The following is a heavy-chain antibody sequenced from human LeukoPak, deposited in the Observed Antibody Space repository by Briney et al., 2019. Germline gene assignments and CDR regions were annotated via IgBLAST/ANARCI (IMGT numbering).Heavy chain of an antibody. J-gene: IGHJ4*02. V-gene: IGHV3-30*18. CDR2: ISYDGSNK. CDR1: GFTFSSYG. Sequence: PGGSLRLSCAASGFTFSSYGMHWVRQAPGKGLEWVAVISYDGSNKYYADSVKGRFTISRDNSKNTLYLQMNSLRAEDTAVYYCAKDRRSTVTVFDYWGQGTLVTVSS. CDR3: AKDRRSTVTVFDY. D-gene: IGHD4-17*01.